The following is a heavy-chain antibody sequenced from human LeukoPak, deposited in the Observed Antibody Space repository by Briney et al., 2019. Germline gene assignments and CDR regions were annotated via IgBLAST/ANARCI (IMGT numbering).Heavy chain of an antibody. CDR2: ISYDGSNK. D-gene: IGHD5-12*01. CDR3: ATSDRGYDSLPDY. Sequence: GGSLRLSCAASGFTFNNYGMHWVRQAPGKGLEWVAVISYDGSNKYYADSVKGRFTISRDNSKNTLYLQMNSLRAEDTAVYYCATSDRGYDSLPDYWGQGTLVTVSS. V-gene: IGHV3-30*03. CDR1: GFTFNNYG. J-gene: IGHJ4*02.